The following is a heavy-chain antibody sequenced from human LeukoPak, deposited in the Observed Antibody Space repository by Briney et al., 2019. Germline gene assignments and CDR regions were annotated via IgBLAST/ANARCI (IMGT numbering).Heavy chain of an antibody. CDR1: GDSDSRSDSY. J-gene: IGHJ1*01. CDR3: ARRRYYDGSGYLE. V-gene: IGHV4-39*01. CDR2: IYFSGRT. Sequence: SETLSLTCSVSGDSDSRSDSYWDWIRQPPGKGLEWIGTIYFSGRTYYSPSLKSRVTMSVDPSNNQFSLNLRSVTAADTAVYYCARRRYYDGSGYLEWAQGTLLSVSS. D-gene: IGHD3-22*01.